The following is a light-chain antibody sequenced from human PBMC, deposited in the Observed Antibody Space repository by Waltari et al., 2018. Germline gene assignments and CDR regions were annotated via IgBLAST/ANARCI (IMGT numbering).Light chain of an antibody. V-gene: IGKV1-39*01. J-gene: IGKJ2*01. CDR3: QQSQVANT. Sequence: DVQLTQSPSSLSASLGDRVSRTCRASQTITAYLNWYQLKPGRAPKLLIYDASHLQTGVPSRFSGSGSGTVFTLTISGLQPEDFATYYCQQSQVANTFGQGTRLDI. CDR1: QTITAY. CDR2: DAS.